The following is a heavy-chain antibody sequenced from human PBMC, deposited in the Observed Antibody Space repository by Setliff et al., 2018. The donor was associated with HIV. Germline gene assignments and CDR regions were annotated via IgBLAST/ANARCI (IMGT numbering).Heavy chain of an antibody. J-gene: IGHJ5*02. V-gene: IGHV4-4*07. Sequence: PSETLSLTCSVSGASLQSYYWSWIRQPAGKGLQWIGRIYSVGWSKYNPSLEDRVTMSVDTSNNQFSLSLRSVTAADTAIYYCARSIHGGGSEPFDTWGQGILVTGSS. CDR1: GASLQSYY. CDR3: ARSIHGGGSEPFDT. CDR2: IYSVGWS. D-gene: IGHD3-10*01.